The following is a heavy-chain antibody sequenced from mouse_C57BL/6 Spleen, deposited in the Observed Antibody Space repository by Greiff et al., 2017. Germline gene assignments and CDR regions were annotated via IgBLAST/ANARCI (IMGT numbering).Heavy chain of an antibody. D-gene: IGHD1-1*01. Sequence: VQLKQSGPELVKPGASVKIPCKASGYTFSDYNMDWVKQSHGKSLEWIGDINPNNGGTIYNQKFKGKATLTVDKSSSTAYMELRSLTSEDTAVYYCARRDYGSSWYFDGWGTGTTVTVSS. CDR3: ARRDYGSSWYFDG. CDR2: INPNNGGT. V-gene: IGHV1-18*01. J-gene: IGHJ1*03. CDR1: GYTFSDYN.